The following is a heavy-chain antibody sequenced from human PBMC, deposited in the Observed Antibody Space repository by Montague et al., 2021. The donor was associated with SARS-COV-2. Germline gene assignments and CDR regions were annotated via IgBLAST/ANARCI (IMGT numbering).Heavy chain of an antibody. CDR1: GFTFSNFN. Sequence: SLRLSCAASGFTFSNFNLYWVRQTPGKGLEWVGFISYDENNKYYADSVKGRFTISRDNSKNTLYLQMNSLRADDTAIYYCAATSGDIVVVVAAYYGMDVWGQGTTVTVSS. D-gene: IGHD2-15*01. CDR2: ISYDENNK. V-gene: IGHV3-30-3*01. CDR3: AATSGDIVVVVAAYYGMDV. J-gene: IGHJ6*02.